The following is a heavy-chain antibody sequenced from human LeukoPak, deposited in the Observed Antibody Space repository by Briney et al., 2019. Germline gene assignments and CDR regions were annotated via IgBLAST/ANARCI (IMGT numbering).Heavy chain of an antibody. CDR2: ISGSGATI. CDR3: ARRGWIMGSG. D-gene: IGHD6-25*01. J-gene: IGHJ4*02. V-gene: IGHV3-23*01. Sequence: GGPLRLSCAASGFTFSDFAMNWVRQAPGKGLDWVSVISGSGATIFYADSVKGRFTISRDNSKNTLYLQMNSLRAEDTAVYYCARRGWIMGSGGGQGTLVTVSS. CDR1: GFTFSDFA.